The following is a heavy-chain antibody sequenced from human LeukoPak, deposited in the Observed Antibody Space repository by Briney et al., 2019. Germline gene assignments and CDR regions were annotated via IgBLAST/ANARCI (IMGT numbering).Heavy chain of an antibody. J-gene: IGHJ4*02. CDR1: GFTFSSYG. CDR2: IWYDGSNK. Sequence: GGSLRLSCAASGFTFSSYGMHWVRQAPGKGLGWVAVIWYDGSNKYYADSVKGRFTISRDNSKNTLYLQMNSLRAEDTAVYYCARDAYDFWSGYFRYFDYWGRGTLVTVSS. D-gene: IGHD3-3*01. CDR3: ARDAYDFWSGYFRYFDY. V-gene: IGHV3-33*01.